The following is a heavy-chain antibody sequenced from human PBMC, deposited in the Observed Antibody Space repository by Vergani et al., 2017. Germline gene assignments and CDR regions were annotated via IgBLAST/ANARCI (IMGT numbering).Heavy chain of an antibody. CDR1: GESIRSGCHY. CDR3: ARSRPYCTSGSCPAI. D-gene: IGHD2-15*01. J-gene: IGHJ4*02. Sequence: QVKLQESGPGLLKPSQTLSLTCTVFGESIRSGCHYWSWIRPPAGKGPEWIGHIHTGRSTDLNPTFKSRVAISIDTSKSQFSLKLNSVTVAGTAVFYCARSRPYCTSGSCPAIWGQGTLVTVSS. CDR2: IHTGRST. V-gene: IGHV4-61*02.